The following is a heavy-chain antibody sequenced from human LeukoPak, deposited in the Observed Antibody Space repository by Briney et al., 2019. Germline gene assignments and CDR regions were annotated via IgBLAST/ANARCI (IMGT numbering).Heavy chain of an antibody. CDR1: GFTFSSYA. CDR3: ASLHSSGRLSAFDI. CDR2: ISYDGSNK. V-gene: IGHV3-30-3*01. Sequence: PGGSLRLSCAASGFTFSSYAMPWVRQAPGKGLEWVAVISYDGSNKYYADSVKGRFTISRDNSKNTLYLQMNSLRAEDTAVYYCASLHSSGRLSAFDIWGQGTMVTVSS. D-gene: IGHD3-22*01. J-gene: IGHJ3*02.